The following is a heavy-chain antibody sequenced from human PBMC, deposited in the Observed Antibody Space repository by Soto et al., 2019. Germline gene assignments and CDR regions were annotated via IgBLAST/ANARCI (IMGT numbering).Heavy chain of an antibody. Sequence: ASVKVSCKASGYSFTSYAMHWVRQAPGQRLEWMGWINGGSGGTRYSQNFQDRVTLTRDTYASTAYMELSGLRSEDTAVYYCASHPWGGHSLHNWGQGTLVTGSS. CDR2: INGGSGGT. V-gene: IGHV1-3*01. D-gene: IGHD2-21*01. CDR3: ASHPWGGHSLHN. CDR1: GYSFTSYA. J-gene: IGHJ4*02.